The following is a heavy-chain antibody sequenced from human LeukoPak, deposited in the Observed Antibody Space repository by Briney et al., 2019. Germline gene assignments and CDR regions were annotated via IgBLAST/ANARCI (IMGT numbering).Heavy chain of an antibody. CDR2: INAGSGNT. D-gene: IGHD6-6*01. CDR1: GYTFTSYA. V-gene: IGHV1-3*01. Sequence: ASVKVSCMASGYTFTSYAMHWVRQAPGQRLEWMGWINAGSGNTKYSQKFQGRVTITRDTSASTAYMELSSLRSEDTAVYYCARQDTARDAFDIWGQGTMVTVSS. CDR3: ARQDTARDAFDI. J-gene: IGHJ3*02.